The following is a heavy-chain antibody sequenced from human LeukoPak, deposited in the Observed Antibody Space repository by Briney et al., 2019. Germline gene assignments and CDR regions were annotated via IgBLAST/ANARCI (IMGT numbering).Heavy chain of an antibody. CDR2: IYTSGST. CDR1: GGSISSYY. CDR3: AREAGIAAAGTRYYYMDV. J-gene: IGHJ6*03. D-gene: IGHD6-13*01. Sequence: PSETLSLTCTVSGGSISSYYWSWIRQPAGKGLEWIGRIYTSGSTNYNPSLKSRVTMSVDTSKNQFSLKLSSVTAADTAVYYCAREAGIAAAGTRYYYMDVWGKGTTVPVSS. V-gene: IGHV4-4*07.